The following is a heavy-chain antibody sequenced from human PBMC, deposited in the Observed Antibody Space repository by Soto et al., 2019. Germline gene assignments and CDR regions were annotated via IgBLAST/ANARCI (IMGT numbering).Heavy chain of an antibody. CDR3: AKRVVDTFGLSY. CDR1: GFTFSSFW. J-gene: IGHJ4*02. D-gene: IGHD2-2*01. Sequence: EVQLVESGGGLVQPGGSLRLSCAVSGFTFSSFWMHWVRQAPGEGLVWVSRINTYGSSTSYADSVKGRFTIPRDNAKNTLNLQMNSLRVEETAMYYCAKRVVDTFGLSYWGQGTLLTVSS. CDR2: INTYGSST. V-gene: IGHV3-74*02.